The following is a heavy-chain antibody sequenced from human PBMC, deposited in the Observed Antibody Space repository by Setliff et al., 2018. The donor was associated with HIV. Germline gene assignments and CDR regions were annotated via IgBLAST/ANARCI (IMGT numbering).Heavy chain of an antibody. Sequence: SVKVSCKASGGTFNNYTTTWVRQAPGQGLEWMGGIIPFTGTTNYAQKFQGRVTITTDESRSIVYMEVSSLRSEDTAVYYCARAPRLTMIRGVFDYWGQGTLVTVSS. CDR3: ARAPRLTMIRGVFDY. CDR1: GGTFNNYT. D-gene: IGHD3-10*01. V-gene: IGHV1-69*16. CDR2: IIPFTGTT. J-gene: IGHJ4*02.